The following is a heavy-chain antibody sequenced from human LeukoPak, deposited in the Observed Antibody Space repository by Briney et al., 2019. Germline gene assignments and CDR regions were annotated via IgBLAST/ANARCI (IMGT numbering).Heavy chain of an antibody. CDR2: ISSSSSYI. Sequence: GGSLRLSCAASGFTFSSYSMNLVRQAPGKGLEWVSSISSSSSYIYYADSVKGRFNISRENAKTALYLQMNSLRAEDTAVYYCARDKSGYSHTIDYWGQGTLVTVSS. J-gene: IGHJ4*02. V-gene: IGHV3-21*01. CDR3: ARDKSGYSHTIDY. D-gene: IGHD5-18*01. CDR1: GFTFSSYS.